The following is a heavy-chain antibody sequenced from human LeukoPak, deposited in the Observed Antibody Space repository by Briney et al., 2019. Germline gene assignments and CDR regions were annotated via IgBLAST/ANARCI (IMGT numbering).Heavy chain of an antibody. J-gene: IGHJ4*02. D-gene: IGHD1-1*01. CDR3: ARDSNWSPDY. V-gene: IGHV3-48*04. CDR2: ISSRGRTI. CDR1: GFTFNSYS. Sequence: GGSLRLSCAASGFTFNSYSMNWVRQAPGEGLEWVSYISSRGRTIYYADSVKGRFTMSRDNAKNSLYLQMNSLRAEDTAVYYCARDSNWSPDYWGQGTLVTVSS.